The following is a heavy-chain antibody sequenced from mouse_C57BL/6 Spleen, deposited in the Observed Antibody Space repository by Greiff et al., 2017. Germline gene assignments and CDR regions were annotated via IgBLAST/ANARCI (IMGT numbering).Heavy chain of an antibody. D-gene: IGHD6-1*01. Sequence: QVQLQQPGAELVKPGASVKLSCKASGYTFTSYWMQWVKQRPGQGLEWIGEIDPSDSYTNYNQKFKGKATFTVDTSSSTAYMQLSSLTSEDSAVYYCARSDSEFAYWGQGTLVTVSA. V-gene: IGHV1-50*01. CDR3: ARSDSEFAY. CDR1: GYTFTSYW. J-gene: IGHJ3*01. CDR2: IDPSDSYT.